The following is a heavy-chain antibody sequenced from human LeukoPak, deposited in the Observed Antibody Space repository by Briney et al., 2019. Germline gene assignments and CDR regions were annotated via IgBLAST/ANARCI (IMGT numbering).Heavy chain of an antibody. Sequence: PSETLSLTCAVYGGSFSGYYWSWIRQPPGKGLEWIGEINHSGNTNYNPSLKSRVTISVDTSKNQFSLKLSSVTAADTAVYYCARTFGGVIVIRAYYLDYWGQGTLVTVSS. V-gene: IGHV4-34*01. CDR1: GGSFSGYY. CDR2: INHSGNT. CDR3: ARTFGGVIVIRAYYLDY. D-gene: IGHD3-16*02. J-gene: IGHJ4*02.